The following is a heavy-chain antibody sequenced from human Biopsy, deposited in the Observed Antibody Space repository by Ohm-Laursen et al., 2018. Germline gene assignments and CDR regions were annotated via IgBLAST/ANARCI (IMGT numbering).Heavy chain of an antibody. Sequence: ASVKVSCNASGDTFNKYGIFWVRQAPGQGLEWMGRIIPILHVPTYAQSFQGRVTISADKSTSTAYMELSGLRSEDTAVYYCASLEDRTFDKWGQGTLVTVSS. CDR1: GDTFNKYG. V-gene: IGHV1-69*04. J-gene: IGHJ4*02. CDR2: IIPILHVP. CDR3: ASLEDRTFDK.